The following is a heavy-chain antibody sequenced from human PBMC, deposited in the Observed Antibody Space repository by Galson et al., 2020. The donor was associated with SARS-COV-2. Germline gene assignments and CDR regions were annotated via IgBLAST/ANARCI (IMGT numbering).Heavy chain of an antibody. D-gene: IGHD2-2*01. CDR1: GFIFSDYA. CDR2: ISSNGGTS. J-gene: IGHJ5*02. V-gene: IGHV3-64D*06. CDR3: LSYSSTRQNH. Sequence: GGSLRLSCSASGFIFSDYAMHWVRQAPGKGLKYVSAISSNGGTSFYADSVNGRFTMSRDNLRNMFYLQMTALRPEDTAFYYCLSYSSTRQNHWGQGTLVTVSS.